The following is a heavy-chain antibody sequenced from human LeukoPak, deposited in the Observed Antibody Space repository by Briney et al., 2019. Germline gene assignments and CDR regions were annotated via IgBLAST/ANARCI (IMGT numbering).Heavy chain of an antibody. D-gene: IGHD1-26*01. Sequence: SETLSLTCTVSGGSISSYYWSWIRQPPGKGLEWIGYIYYSGSTNYNPSLKSRVTISVDTSKNQFSLKLSSVTAADTAVYYGARVVGVEATSPQKADYYYYYYMDVWGKGTTVTVPS. V-gene: IGHV4-59*01. CDR2: IYYSGST. CDR3: ARVVGVEATSPQKADYYYYYYMDV. CDR1: GGSISSYY. J-gene: IGHJ6*03.